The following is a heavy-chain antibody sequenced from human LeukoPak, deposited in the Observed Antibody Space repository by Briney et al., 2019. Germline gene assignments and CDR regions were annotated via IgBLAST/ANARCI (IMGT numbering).Heavy chain of an antibody. D-gene: IGHD3-3*01. V-gene: IGHV3-33*01. Sequence: PGGSLRLSCAASGFTFSNYGMHWVRQAPGKGLEGVAVIWYDGSNKYYADSVKGRFTISRDNSKNTLYLQMNSLRAEDTAVYYCARDPTYDFWSGYLYYYYGMDVWGQGTTVTVSS. CDR3: ARDPTYDFWSGYLYYYYGMDV. CDR1: GFTFSNYG. J-gene: IGHJ6*02. CDR2: IWYDGSNK.